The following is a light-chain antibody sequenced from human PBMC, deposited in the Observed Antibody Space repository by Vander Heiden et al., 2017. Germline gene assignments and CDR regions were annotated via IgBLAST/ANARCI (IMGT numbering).Light chain of an antibody. J-gene: IGLJ3*02. CDR3: QTWATAIRV. Sequence: QPVLTPSPSASASLAASVKLTCPLDSGHSHYVIAWHPQQPGKGHGYLMQVKGDGSHIKGDGIPYRCSGSSSGAERYLTSSSLQSEDESDYYCQTWATAIRVFGGGTKLTVL. CDR1: SGHSHYV. CDR2: VKGDGSH. V-gene: IGLV4-69*01.